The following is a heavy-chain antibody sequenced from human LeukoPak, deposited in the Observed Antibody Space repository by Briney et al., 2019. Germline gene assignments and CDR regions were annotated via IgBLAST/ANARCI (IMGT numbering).Heavy chain of an antibody. D-gene: IGHD4-17*01. CDR3: AREPLRMTTVTHDAFDI. CDR2: INHSGST. Sequence: SETLSLTCAVYGGSFSGYYWSWIRQPPGKGLEWIGEINHSGSTNYNPSLKGRVTISVDTSKNQFSLKLSSVTAADTAVYYCAREPLRMTTVTHDAFDIWGQGTMVTVSS. J-gene: IGHJ3*02. V-gene: IGHV4-34*01. CDR1: GGSFSGYY.